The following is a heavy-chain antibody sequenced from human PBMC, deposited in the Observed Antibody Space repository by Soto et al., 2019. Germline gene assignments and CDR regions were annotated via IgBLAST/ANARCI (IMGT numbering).Heavy chain of an antibody. J-gene: IGHJ6*02. CDR1: GFSFSNAW. D-gene: IGHD2-15*01. CDR3: TTGSVEGV. Sequence: EVQLVESGGGLVKPGGSLRLSCAASGFSFSNAWMNWVRQAPGKGLEWVGRIKRNIDGAATDYAAPVKGRFTVSRDDSKSALYLHMNSLKGDDTAVYYCTTGSVEGVWGQGTTVTVSS. CDR2: IKRNIDGAAT. V-gene: IGHV3-15*07.